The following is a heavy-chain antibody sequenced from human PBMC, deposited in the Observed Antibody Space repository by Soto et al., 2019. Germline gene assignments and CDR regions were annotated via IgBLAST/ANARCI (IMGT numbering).Heavy chain of an antibody. CDR3: ANLDELPRDNWFDP. CDR1: GFTFSSYA. V-gene: IGHV3-23*01. D-gene: IGHD2-15*01. CDR2: ISGSGGST. J-gene: IGHJ5*02. Sequence: GGPLRLSCAASGFTFSSYAMSWVRQAPGKGLEWVSAISGSGGSTYYADSVKGRFTISRDNSKNTLYLQMNSLRAEDTAVYYCANLDELPRDNWFDPWGQGTLVTVSS.